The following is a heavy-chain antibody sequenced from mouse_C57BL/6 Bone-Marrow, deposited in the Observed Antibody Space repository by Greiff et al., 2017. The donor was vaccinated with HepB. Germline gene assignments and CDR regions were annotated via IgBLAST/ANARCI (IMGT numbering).Heavy chain of an antibody. Sequence: QVQLKQSGAELVMPGASVKLSCKASGYTFTSYWMHWVKQRPGQGLEWIGEIDPSDSYTNYNQKFKGKSTLTVDKSSSTAYMQLSSLTSEDSAVYYCARYSYGFAYWGQGTLVTVSA. CDR3: ARYSYGFAY. CDR1: GYTFTSYW. CDR2: IDPSDSYT. J-gene: IGHJ3*01. V-gene: IGHV1-69*01. D-gene: IGHD2-12*01.